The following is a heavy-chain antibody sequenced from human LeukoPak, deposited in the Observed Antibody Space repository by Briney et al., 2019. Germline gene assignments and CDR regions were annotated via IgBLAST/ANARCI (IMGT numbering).Heavy chain of an antibody. J-gene: IGHJ4*02. CDR2: LSSGGNT. CDR3: AKKVTGNGYHPFDY. Sequence: GGSLRLSCAASGFTFSSYGMHWVRQAPGKGLEWVATLSSGGNTHYADSVQGRFTISRDSSKNMLYLQMNSLGVEDTAMYYCAKKVTGNGYHPFDYWGQGALVTVSS. D-gene: IGHD2-2*03. CDR1: GFTFSSYG. V-gene: IGHV3-23*01.